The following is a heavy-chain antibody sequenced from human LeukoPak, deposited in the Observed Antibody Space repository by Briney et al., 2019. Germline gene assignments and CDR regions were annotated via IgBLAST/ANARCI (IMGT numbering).Heavy chain of an antibody. CDR1: GYTFTGYF. J-gene: IGHJ4*02. CDR3: ARDPGYSSPRGDY. CDR2: INPNSGGT. D-gene: IGHD5-18*01. Sequence: ASVKVSCKAYGYTFTGYFMHWVRQAPGQGLEWMGWINPNSGGTHYAQKFQGRVTMTRDTSISTAYMELSRLRSDDTAVYYCARDPGYSSPRGDYWGQGTLVTVPS. V-gene: IGHV1-2*02.